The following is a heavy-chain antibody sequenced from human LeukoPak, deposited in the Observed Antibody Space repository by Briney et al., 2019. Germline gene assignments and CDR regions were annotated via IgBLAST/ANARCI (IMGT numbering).Heavy chain of an antibody. V-gene: IGHV1-69*05. Sequence: GASVKVSCKASGGTFSSYAISWVRQAPGQGLEWMGGIIPIFGTANYAQKFQGRVTITTDESTSTAYMELSSLRSEDTAVYYCARGRITMIVAGFDIWGQGTMVTVSS. J-gene: IGHJ3*02. D-gene: IGHD3-22*01. CDR3: ARGRITMIVAGFDI. CDR1: GGTFSSYA. CDR2: IIPIFGTA.